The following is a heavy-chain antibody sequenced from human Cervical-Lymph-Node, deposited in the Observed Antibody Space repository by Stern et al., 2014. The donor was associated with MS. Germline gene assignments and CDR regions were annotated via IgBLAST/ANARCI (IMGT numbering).Heavy chain of an antibody. CDR2: IRQDGYDK. CDR3: ARDRRAFLDY. CDR1: GFSFGTSW. Sequence: EVQLEESGGGLVKPGGSLRLSCVASGFSFGTSWMSWVRQPPGRGLEWVANIRQDGYDKFYVGSVKGRFPLSRDNARNSLYLQMNSLTVADTAVYYCARDRRAFLDYWGQGPHVAVSS. V-gene: IGHV3-7*01. J-gene: IGHJ4*02. D-gene: IGHD2/OR15-2a*01.